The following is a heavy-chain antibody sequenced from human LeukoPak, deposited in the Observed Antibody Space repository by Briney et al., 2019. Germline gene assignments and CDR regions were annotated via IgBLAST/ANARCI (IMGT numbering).Heavy chain of an antibody. D-gene: IGHD1-26*01. J-gene: IGHJ4*02. Sequence: PGGSLRLSCAASGFTFSSSAMSWVRQVPGKGLEWVSGISASGGSTYYADSVRGRFTISRDNSKNTLYVQMNSLRDEDTAVYYCAKXXRWEXXHYLDSXGQXTXXXXSS. CDR2: ISASGGST. CDR3: AKXXRWEXXHYLDS. CDR1: GFTFSSSA. V-gene: IGHV3-23*01.